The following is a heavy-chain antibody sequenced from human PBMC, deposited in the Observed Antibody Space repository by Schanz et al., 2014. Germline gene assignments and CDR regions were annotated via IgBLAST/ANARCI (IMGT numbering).Heavy chain of an antibody. CDR3: AKDRVTGHSASD. Sequence: QVQLVQSGAEVKQPGASVKVSCKAFGYSFTSYYIHWVRQAPGQGLEWMATINPSGGSTSFAQKFQGRVTMTRDTSITTAYMELRSLRSDDTAVYYCAKDRVTGHSASDWGQGTLLTVSS. V-gene: IGHV1-46*01. D-gene: IGHD7-27*01. J-gene: IGHJ4*02. CDR2: INPSGGST. CDR1: GYSFTSYY.